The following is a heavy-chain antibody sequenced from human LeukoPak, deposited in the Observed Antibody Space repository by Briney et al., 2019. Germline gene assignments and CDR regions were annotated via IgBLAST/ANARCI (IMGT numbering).Heavy chain of an antibody. J-gene: IGHJ4*02. CDR3: ARDPNYGYFDY. CDR1: GYTFSNNY. CDR2: INPSGGSS. V-gene: IGHV1-46*01. Sequence: ASVTVSCTASGYTFSNNYMHWVRQAPGQGLEWMGIINPSGGSSSYAQKFQGRVTMTRDTSTSTVYMELSSLRSEDTAVYYCARDPNYGYFDYWGQGTLVTVSS. D-gene: IGHD3-10*01.